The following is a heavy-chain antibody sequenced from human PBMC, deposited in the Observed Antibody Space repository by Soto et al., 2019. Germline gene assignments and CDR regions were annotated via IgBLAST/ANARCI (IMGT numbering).Heavy chain of an antibody. CDR2: ISGSGGST. CDR1: GFTFSSYA. D-gene: IGHD6-13*01. CDR3: ATRGGAAGPYTKYYFDY. V-gene: IGHV3-23*01. J-gene: IGHJ4*02. Sequence: GGSLRLSCAASGFTFSSYAMSWVRQAPGKGLEWVSAISGSGGSTYYADSVKGRFTISRDNSKNTLYLQMNSLRAEDTAVYYCATRGGAAGPYTKYYFDYWGQGTLVTVSS.